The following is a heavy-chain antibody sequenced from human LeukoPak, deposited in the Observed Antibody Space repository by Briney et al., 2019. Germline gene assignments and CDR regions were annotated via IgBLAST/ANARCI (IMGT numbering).Heavy chain of an antibody. CDR1: GFTFSDYY. J-gene: IGHJ6*02. Sequence: GGPLRLSCAASGFTFSDYYMTWIRQAPGKGLEWVSYISGVSSDIYYADSVKGRFTISRDNAKKSVFLQMNSLRAGDTAVYYCARGGAHGMDVWGQGTTVTVSS. CDR3: ARGGAHGMDV. D-gene: IGHD1-26*01. V-gene: IGHV3-11*01. CDR2: ISGVSSDI.